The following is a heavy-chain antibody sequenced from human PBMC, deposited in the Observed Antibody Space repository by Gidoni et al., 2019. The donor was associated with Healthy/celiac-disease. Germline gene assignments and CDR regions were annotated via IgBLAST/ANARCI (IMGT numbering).Heavy chain of an antibody. CDR3: ARGLGGNPGGFDY. J-gene: IGHJ4*02. V-gene: IGHV4-59*01. D-gene: IGHD3-16*01. Sequence: QVQLQASGPGLAKPSATLSPTCSVSGGPISSYYWSWTRQPPGKGLEWIGFIYYSGSTNYNPSLKSRVTISVDTSKNQFSLKLSSVTAADTAVYYCARGLGGNPGGFDYWGQGTLVTVSS. CDR1: GGPISSYY. CDR2: IYYSGST.